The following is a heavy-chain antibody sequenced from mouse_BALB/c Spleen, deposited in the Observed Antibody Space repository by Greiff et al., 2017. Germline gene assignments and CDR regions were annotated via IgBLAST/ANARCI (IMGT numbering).Heavy chain of an antibody. CDR3: ARSATGPFDY. CDR1: GYSFTSYY. J-gene: IGHJ2*01. Sequence: VQLQQSGPELMKPGASVKISCKASGYSFTSYYMHWVKQSHGKSLEWIGYIDPFNGGTSYNQKFKGKATLTVDKSSSTAYMHLSSLTSEDSAVYYCARSATGPFDYWGQGTTLTVSS. CDR2: IDPFNGGT. D-gene: IGHD1-2*01. V-gene: IGHV1S135*01.